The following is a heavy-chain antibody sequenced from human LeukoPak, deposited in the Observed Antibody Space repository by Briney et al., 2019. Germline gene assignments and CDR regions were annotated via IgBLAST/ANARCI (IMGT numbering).Heavy chain of an antibody. V-gene: IGHV6-1*01. CDR1: GDGVSSNSAT. D-gene: IGHD3-16*01. CDR3: ARVGHPWGIEDAFDI. J-gene: IGHJ3*02. Sequence: SQTLSLSCAISGDGVSSNSATWNWNTPSPSRGLEWLVSSYYRSKWYNDYAVSVKSRITINPDTSKNQFSLQLNSVTPEDTAVYYCARVGHPWGIEDAFDIWGQGTMVTVSS. CDR2: SYYRSKWYN.